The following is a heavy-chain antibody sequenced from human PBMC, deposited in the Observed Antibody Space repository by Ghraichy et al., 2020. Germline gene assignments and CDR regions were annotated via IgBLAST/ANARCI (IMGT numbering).Heavy chain of an antibody. D-gene: IGHD3-10*01. Sequence: GGSLRLSCTASGFIFGDYAMSWVRQAPGKGLEWVGFIRNKRYGGAVEHAASVKDRFTISRDDSKSVAYLQMNSLKTEDTAMYYCTRGQYGSGTYYTDYWGQGTLVTVSS. CDR3: TRGQYGSGTYYTDY. J-gene: IGHJ4*02. V-gene: IGHV3-49*04. CDR2: IRNKRYGGAV. CDR1: GFIFGDYA.